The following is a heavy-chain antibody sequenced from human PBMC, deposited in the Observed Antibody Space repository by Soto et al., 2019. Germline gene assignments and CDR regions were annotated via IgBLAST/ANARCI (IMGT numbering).Heavy chain of an antibody. CDR3: ANSGSSWYSYYYYGMDV. Sequence: QVQLVESGGGVVHPGRSLRLSCAASGFTFSSYGMHWVRQAPGKGLEGLAVISYDGSNKYYADSVKGRFTISRDNTKNTLYLQMNSPRAKDTAVYYCANSGSSWYSYYYYGMDVWGQGPKVTVSS. CDR1: GFTFSSYG. V-gene: IGHV3-30*18. CDR2: ISYDGSNK. J-gene: IGHJ6*02. D-gene: IGHD6-13*01.